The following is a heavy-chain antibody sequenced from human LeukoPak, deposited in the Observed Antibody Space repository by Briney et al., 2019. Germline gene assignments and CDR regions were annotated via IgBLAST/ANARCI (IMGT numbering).Heavy chain of an antibody. J-gene: IGHJ6*02. Sequence: PSETLSLTCTVSGGSISSYYWSWIRQPPGKGLEWVGYIYYSGSTNYNPSLKSRVTISVDTSKNQFSLKLSSVTAADTAVYYCARGFTVIDYYGSGKYYYGMDVWGQGTTVTVSS. CDR3: ARGFTVIDYYGSGKYYYGMDV. CDR1: GGSISSYY. D-gene: IGHD3-10*01. V-gene: IGHV4-59*01. CDR2: IYYSGST.